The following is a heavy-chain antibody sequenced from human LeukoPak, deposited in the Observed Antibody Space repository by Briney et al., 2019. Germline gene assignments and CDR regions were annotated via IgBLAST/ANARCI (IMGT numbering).Heavy chain of an antibody. V-gene: IGHV3-13*01. J-gene: IGHJ3*02. Sequence: GGSLRLSCATSGFTFSNYDMHWVRQATGEGLEWVSAFGTAGDTYYPGSVKGRFTISRDNAKNSFYLQMNNLRAGDTAVYYCSRGGAPAGYAYDIWGHGTVVTVSS. CDR3: SRGGAPAGYAYDI. CDR2: FGTAGDT. D-gene: IGHD6-13*01. CDR1: GFTFSNYD.